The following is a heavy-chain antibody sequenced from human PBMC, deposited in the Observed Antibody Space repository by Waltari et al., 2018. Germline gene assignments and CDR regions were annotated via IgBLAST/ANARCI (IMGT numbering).Heavy chain of an antibody. CDR2: ISYTGAT. CDR1: GGSITSNRHY. Sequence: QLQLQESGPGLLKPSELLSLTCPLSGGSITSNRHYWYWIRPPPGQGLEWIGTISYTGATSSSPSLKSRVAISRDTSKNQLSLTLGSVTAADTALYYCATYIGASVGTAAFDVWGQGTMVTVSS. D-gene: IGHD5-12*01. V-gene: IGHV4-39*01. J-gene: IGHJ3*01. CDR3: ATYIGASVGTAAFDV.